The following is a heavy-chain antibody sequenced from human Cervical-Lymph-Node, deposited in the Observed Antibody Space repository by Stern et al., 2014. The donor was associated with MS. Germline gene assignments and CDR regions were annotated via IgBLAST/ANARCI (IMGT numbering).Heavy chain of an antibody. D-gene: IGHD4-17*01. V-gene: IGHV3-23*04. CDR3: AKSTVTSLSDY. CDR1: GFTFSRYA. J-gene: IGHJ4*02. CDR2: MRGRGGST. Sequence: VQLVESGGGLVQPGGSLRLSCAASGFTFSRYAMRWVLQAPGKGLEWVSAMRGRGGSTYYADSVKGRFNISRDNSKNTLYLQMNSLRAEDTAVYYCAKSTVTSLSDYWGQGTLVTVSS.